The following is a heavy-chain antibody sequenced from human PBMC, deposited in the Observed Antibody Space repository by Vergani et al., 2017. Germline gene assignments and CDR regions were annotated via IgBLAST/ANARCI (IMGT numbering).Heavy chain of an antibody. Sequence: EVQLLESGGGLAQPGGSLRLSCAASGFTFSSYVMSWVRQAPGKGLEWASSISGSGTNTYYADSVKGRFIISRDESKNTLYLQMNSLRAEDTAVYFCAKERGYCSSTSCPSHPDYWGQGTLVTVSS. CDR2: ISGSGTNT. V-gene: IGHV3-23*01. D-gene: IGHD2-2*01. CDR1: GFTFSSYV. J-gene: IGHJ4*02. CDR3: AKERGYCSSTSCPSHPDY.